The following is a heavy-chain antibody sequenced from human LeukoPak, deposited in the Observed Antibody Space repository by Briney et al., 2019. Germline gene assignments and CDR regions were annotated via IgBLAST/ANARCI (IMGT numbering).Heavy chain of an antibody. D-gene: IGHD3-3*01. CDR3: ARVGYDFWSGYLDY. CDR1: GGSISSGSYY. V-gene: IGHV4-61*02. Sequence: PSETLSLTCTVSGGSISSGSYYWSWIRQPAGKGLEWIGRIYTSGSTNYNPSLKSRVTISVDTSKNQFSLKLSSVTAADTAVYYCARVGYDFWSGYLDYWGQGTLVTVSS. CDR2: IYTSGST. J-gene: IGHJ4*02.